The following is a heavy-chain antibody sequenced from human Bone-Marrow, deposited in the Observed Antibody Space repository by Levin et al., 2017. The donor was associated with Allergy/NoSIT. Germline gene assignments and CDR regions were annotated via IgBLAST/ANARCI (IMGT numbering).Heavy chain of an antibody. Sequence: LRLSCAVSGGSIGSGGHSWSWIRQPPGKGLEWIGSISHTGSTYYKSSLKSRVTISVDRSKIQFSLRLSSVTAADTAVYYCARLGRDYIWGSYTPNYYFDYWGQGTLITVSS. CDR3: ARLGRDYIWGSYTPNYYFDY. CDR1: GGSIGSGGHS. CDR2: ISHTGST. J-gene: IGHJ4*02. D-gene: IGHD3-16*01. V-gene: IGHV4-30-2*01.